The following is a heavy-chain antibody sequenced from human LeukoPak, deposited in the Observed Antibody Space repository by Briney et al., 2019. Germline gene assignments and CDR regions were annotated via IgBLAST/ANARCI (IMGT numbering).Heavy chain of an antibody. CDR2: IYYSGST. V-gene: IGHV4-59*08. D-gene: IGHD1-26*01. CDR3: AACSGSYYDY. CDR1: GGSISSDY. Sequence: KPSETLSLTCTVSGGSISSDYWSWIRQPPGKGLEWIGCIYYSGSTNYTPALKSRVTISVDTSKNQFSLKLSSVTAADTAVYYCAACSGSYYDYWGQGTLVTVSS. J-gene: IGHJ4*02.